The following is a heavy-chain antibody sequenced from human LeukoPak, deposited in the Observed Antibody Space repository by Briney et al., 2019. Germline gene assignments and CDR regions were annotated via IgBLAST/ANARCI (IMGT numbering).Heavy chain of an antibody. V-gene: IGHV3-53*01. Sequence: GGSLRLSCAASGLTVSSNCMSWVRQAPGKGLEWVSVIYSGGTTYYADSVKGRFTISRDNSKNTLYLQMDSLRAEDTAVYYCARSMRVSWIQMWFDIWGQGTMVTVSS. D-gene: IGHD5-18*01. CDR2: IYSGGTT. J-gene: IGHJ3*02. CDR3: ARSMRVSWIQMWFDI. CDR1: GLTVSSNC.